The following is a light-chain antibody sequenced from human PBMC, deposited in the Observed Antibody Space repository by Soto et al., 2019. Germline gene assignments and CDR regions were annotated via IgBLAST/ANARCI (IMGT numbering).Light chain of an antibody. CDR1: SSNIVAGYD. V-gene: IGLV1-40*01. J-gene: IGLJ2*01. CDR2: GNM. Sequence: QSVPTQPPSVSGAPGQRVTISCTGSSSNIVAGYDVQWYQQLPGTAPKLLIYGNMNRPSGVPDRFSGSKSGTSASLAITGLQAEDEADYYCHSYDSSLSAVVFGGGTKVTLL. CDR3: HSYDSSLSAVV.